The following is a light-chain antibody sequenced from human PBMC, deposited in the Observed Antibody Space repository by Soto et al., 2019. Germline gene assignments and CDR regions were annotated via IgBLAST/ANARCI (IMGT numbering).Light chain of an antibody. V-gene: IGKV3-20*01. Sequence: ILFTEAPSTLSLSPRERATLSCRASQSVSSSYLAWYQQKPGQAPRLLIYGASSRATGIPDRFSGSGSGTDFTLTISRLEPEDFAVYYCQQYGSSFGQGTRLEIK. CDR3: QQYGSS. J-gene: IGKJ5*01. CDR2: GAS. CDR1: QSVSSSY.